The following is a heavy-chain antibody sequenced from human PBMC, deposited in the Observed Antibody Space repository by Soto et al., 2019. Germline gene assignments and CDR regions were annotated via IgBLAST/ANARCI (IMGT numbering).Heavy chain of an antibody. J-gene: IGHJ6*03. CDR1: GFTFSSYW. V-gene: IGHV3-7*01. CDR3: ARVPTLMVYAIPTYYYYYYMDV. CDR2: IKQDGSEK. Sequence: GGSLRLSCAASGFTFSSYWMSWVRQAPGKGLEWVANIKQDGSEKYYVDSVKGRFTISRDNAKNSLYLQMNSLRAEDTAVYYCARVPTLMVYAIPTYYYYYYMDVWGKGTTVTVSS. D-gene: IGHD2-8*01.